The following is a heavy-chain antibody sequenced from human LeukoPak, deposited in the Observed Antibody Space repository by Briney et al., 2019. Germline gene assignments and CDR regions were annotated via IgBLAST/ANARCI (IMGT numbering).Heavy chain of an antibody. Sequence: GGSLRLSCAASGFTFSSYSMNWVRQAPGRGLEWVSSISSSSSYIYYADSVKGRFTISRDNAKNSLYLQMNSLRAEDTAVYYCARSEWEQEPDYWGQGTLVTVSS. J-gene: IGHJ4*02. D-gene: IGHD1-26*01. CDR2: ISSSSSYI. CDR1: GFTFSSYS. V-gene: IGHV3-21*01. CDR3: ARSEWEQEPDY.